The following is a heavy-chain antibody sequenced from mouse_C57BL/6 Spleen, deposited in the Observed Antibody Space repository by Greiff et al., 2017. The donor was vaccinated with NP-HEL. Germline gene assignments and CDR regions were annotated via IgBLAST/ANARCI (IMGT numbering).Heavy chain of an antibody. J-gene: IGHJ4*01. CDR1: GYAFSSSW. D-gene: IGHD4-1*01. Sequence: VQLQQSGPELVKPGASVKISCKASGYAFSSSWMNWVKQRPGKGLEWIGRIYPGDGDTNYNGKFKGKATLTADKSSSTAYMQLSSLTSEDSAVYFCAITGTAMDYWGQGTTLTVSS. V-gene: IGHV1-82*01. CDR3: AITGTAMDY. CDR2: IYPGDGDT.